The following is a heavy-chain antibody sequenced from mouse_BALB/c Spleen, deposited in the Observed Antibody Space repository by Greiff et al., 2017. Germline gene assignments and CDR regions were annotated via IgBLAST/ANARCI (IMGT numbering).Heavy chain of an antibody. CDR3: ARGGATVVATKSAWFAY. J-gene: IGHJ3*01. D-gene: IGHD1-1*01. V-gene: IGHV5-6-5*01. Sequence: SVKGRFTISRDNARNILYLQMSSLRSEDTAMYYCARGGATVVATKSAWFAYWGQGTLVTVSA.